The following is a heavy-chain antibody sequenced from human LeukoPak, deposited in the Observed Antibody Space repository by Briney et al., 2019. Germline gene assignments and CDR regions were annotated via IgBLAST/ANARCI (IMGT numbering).Heavy chain of an antibody. V-gene: IGHV3-11*04. CDR1: GLIFSDYY. CDR3: ARRTGSQAFDY. J-gene: IGHJ4*02. D-gene: IGHD2-8*02. CDR2: ITNIDSSK. Sequence: GGSLRLSCAASGLIFSDYYMTWIRQAPGKGLEWISYITNIDSSKKYADSVKGRFTISRDNAKKSLFLQLNSLRADDTAVYYCARRTGSQAFDYWGQGTLVTVSS.